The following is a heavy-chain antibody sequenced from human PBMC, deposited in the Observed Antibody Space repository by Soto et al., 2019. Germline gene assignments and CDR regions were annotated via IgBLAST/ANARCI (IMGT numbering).Heavy chain of an antibody. V-gene: IGHV4-59*08. Sequence: SETLSLTCTVSGGSISSYYWSWIRQPPGKGLEWIGYIYYSGSTNYNPSLKSRVTISVDTSKNHFSLKLSSVTAADTAVYYCARSNAVAGTIDYWGQGTLVTVSS. D-gene: IGHD6-19*01. CDR3: ARSNAVAGTIDY. CDR1: GGSISSYY. CDR2: IYYSGST. J-gene: IGHJ4*02.